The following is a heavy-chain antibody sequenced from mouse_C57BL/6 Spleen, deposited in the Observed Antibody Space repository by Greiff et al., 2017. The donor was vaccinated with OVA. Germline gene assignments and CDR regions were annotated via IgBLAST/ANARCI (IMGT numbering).Heavy chain of an antibody. J-gene: IGHJ3*01. CDR2: IHPSDSDT. CDR1: GYTFTSYW. D-gene: IGHD2-4*01. V-gene: IGHV1-74*01. Sequence: QVQLQQPGAELVKPGASVKVSCKASGYTFTSYWMHWVQQRPGQGLEWIGRIHPSDSDTNSNQKFKGKATLTVDKSSRTAYMQLSSLTSEDSAVYYGAISSYYDYDQAWFAYWGQGTLVTVSA. CDR3: AISSYYDYDQAWFAY.